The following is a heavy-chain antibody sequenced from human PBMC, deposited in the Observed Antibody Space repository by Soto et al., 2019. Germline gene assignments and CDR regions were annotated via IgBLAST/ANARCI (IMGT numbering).Heavy chain of an antibody. V-gene: IGHV3-23*01. Sequence: GGSLRLSCAASGFTFSSYAMSWVRQAPGKGLEWVSAISGSGGSTYYADSVKGRFTISRDNSKNTLYLQMNSLRAEDTAVYYCAKDVREYDFWSGYWAPPCYFDYWGQGTLVTVSS. D-gene: IGHD3-3*01. J-gene: IGHJ4*02. CDR2: ISGSGGST. CDR3: AKDVREYDFWSGYWAPPCYFDY. CDR1: GFTFSSYA.